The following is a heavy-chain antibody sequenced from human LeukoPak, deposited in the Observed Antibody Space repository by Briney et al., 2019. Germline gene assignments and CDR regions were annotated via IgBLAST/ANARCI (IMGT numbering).Heavy chain of an antibody. D-gene: IGHD6-19*01. CDR3: AREGREVAGLQY. Sequence: PEGSLRLPCAASGFTFSDYWMYWVRQTPGKRLVWVSRINREGSSATYADSVKGRFTISRDNARNTLYLQMISLRIEDAALYYCAREGREVAGLQYWGQGTLVTVSS. CDR1: GFTFSDYW. J-gene: IGHJ4*02. CDR2: INREGSSA. V-gene: IGHV3-74*01.